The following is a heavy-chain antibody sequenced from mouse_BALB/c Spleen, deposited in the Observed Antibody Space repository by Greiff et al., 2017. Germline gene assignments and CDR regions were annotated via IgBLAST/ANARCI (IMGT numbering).Heavy chain of an antibody. Sequence: EVQLVESGGGLVKPGGSLKLSCAASGFAFSSYDMSWVRQTPEKRLEWVAYISSGGGSTYYPDTVKGRFTISRDNAKNTLYLQMSSLKSEDTAMYYWARQLLLREYYFDYWGQGTTLTVSS. CDR2: ISSGGGST. J-gene: IGHJ2*01. V-gene: IGHV5-12-1*01. D-gene: IGHD1-1*01. CDR3: ARQLLLREYYFDY. CDR1: GFAFSSYD.